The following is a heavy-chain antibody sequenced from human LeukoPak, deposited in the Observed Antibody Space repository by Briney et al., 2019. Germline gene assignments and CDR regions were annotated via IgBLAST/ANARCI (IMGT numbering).Heavy chain of an antibody. CDR1: GGSISSSDW. CDR2: IYHSGST. Sequence: SETLSLTCAVSGGSISSSDWWSWVRQPPGKGLEWIGEIYHSGSTNYNPSLKSRVTISEDKSKNQFSLKLSSVTAADTAVYYCARVQALTTVTIYYFDYWGQGTLVTVSS. CDR3: ARVQALTTVTIYYFDY. J-gene: IGHJ4*02. D-gene: IGHD4-17*01. V-gene: IGHV4-4*02.